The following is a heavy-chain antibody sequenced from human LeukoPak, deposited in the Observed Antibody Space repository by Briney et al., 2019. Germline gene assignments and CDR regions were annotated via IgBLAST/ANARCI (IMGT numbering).Heavy chain of an antibody. J-gene: IGHJ5*02. D-gene: IGHD2-2*01. CDR2: ISSSGSTI. CDR1: GFTFSSYE. V-gene: IGHV3-48*03. Sequence: GGSLRLSCAASGFTFSSYEMNWVRQAPGKGLEWVSYISSSGSTIYYADSVKGRFTISRDNAKNSLYLQMNSLRAEDTAVYYCASPRGCSSTRCPWGKGTVVTVSS. CDR3: ASPRGCSSTRCP.